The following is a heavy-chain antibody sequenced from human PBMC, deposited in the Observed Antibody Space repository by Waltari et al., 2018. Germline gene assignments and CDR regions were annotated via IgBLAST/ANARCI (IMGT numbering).Heavy chain of an antibody. CDR3: ARGKFTAFDX. CDR1: GASLFTNSVA. CDR2: XYYRSXWRN. Sequence: QVQXQPXXTGLVKXSQTXSLHCSVSGASLFTNSVAWNWIRQPPSRGLEWLGRXYYRSXWRNDYALSVXGRITVNPDTSKNHFSLXLDSVTPDXTAVYXCARGKFTAFDXWGQGTXVTVSS. J-gene: IGHJ3*02. V-gene: IGHV6-1*01.